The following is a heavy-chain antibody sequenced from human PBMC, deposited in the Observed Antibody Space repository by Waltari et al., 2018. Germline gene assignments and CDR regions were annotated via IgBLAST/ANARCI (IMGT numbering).Heavy chain of an antibody. Sequence: QLQLQESGPGLVKPSETMSLTCTVSGGSIRRSRYYWGWIRQPPGKGLEWIGSIYYSGSTYYNPSLKSRVTISVDTSKNQFSLKLSSVTAADTAVYYCARDSGGNDFDYWGQGTLVTVSS. D-gene: IGHD2-15*01. CDR3: ARDSGGNDFDY. V-gene: IGHV4-39*07. CDR2: IYYSGST. CDR1: GGSIRRSRYY. J-gene: IGHJ4*02.